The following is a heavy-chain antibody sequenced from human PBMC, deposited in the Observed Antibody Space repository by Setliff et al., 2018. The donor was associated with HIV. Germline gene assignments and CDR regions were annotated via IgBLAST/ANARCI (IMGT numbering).Heavy chain of an antibody. CDR2: INHSGST. CDR3: ARAPPGIQNDAFDV. Sequence: SETLSLTCAVYGGSFSGYYWSWIRQPPGKGLEWIGEINHSGSTNYNPSLKSRVTISVDTSRDQFSLQLTSVTAADTAVYYCARAPPGIQNDAFDVWGQGTMVTVS. CDR1: GGSFSGYY. J-gene: IGHJ3*01. V-gene: IGHV4-34*01.